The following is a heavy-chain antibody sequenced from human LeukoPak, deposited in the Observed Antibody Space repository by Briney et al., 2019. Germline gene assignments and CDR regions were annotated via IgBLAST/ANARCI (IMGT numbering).Heavy chain of an antibody. CDR3: ARERREQLLPPYTRLVTYFDY. V-gene: IGHV4-4*02. J-gene: IGHJ4*02. Sequence: SGTLALTCAVSGGSISTNNWFSWVRQPPGKGLEWIGEVYHSGGTNYNPSLKSRVTISVDTSKNQLSLKLRSVTAADTAVYYCARERREQLLPPYTRLVTYFDYWGQGTLVTVSS. CDR1: GGSISTNNW. D-gene: IGHD1-26*01. CDR2: VYHSGGT.